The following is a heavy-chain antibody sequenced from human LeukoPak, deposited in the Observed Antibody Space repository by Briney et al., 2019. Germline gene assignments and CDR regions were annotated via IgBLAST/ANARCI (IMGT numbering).Heavy chain of an antibody. V-gene: IGHV3-11*06. D-gene: IGHD2-8*02. CDR3: ARGGTGAFDY. CDR1: GFSFSDYY. Sequence: GGSLRLSCTASGFSFSDYYMSWIRQAPGKGLEWVSYISSRSTYISDADSVKGRFTISRDNAKNLLFLQMNSLRVEDTALYYCARGGTGAFDYWGQGILVTVSS. CDR2: ISSRSTYI. J-gene: IGHJ4*02.